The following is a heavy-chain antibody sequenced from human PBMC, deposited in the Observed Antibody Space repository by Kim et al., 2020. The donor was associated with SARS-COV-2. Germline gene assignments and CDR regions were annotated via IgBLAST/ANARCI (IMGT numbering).Heavy chain of an antibody. J-gene: IGHJ6*02. V-gene: IGHV3-21*01. CDR3: ASPVDFWSGYTQLHMGDQYYYYYGMDV. CDR2: ISSSSSYI. Sequence: GGSLRLSCVASGFTFSSHSMNWVRQAPGKGLEWVSFISSSSSYIYYADSVKGRFTISRDNAKNSLYLQMNSLRAEDTAVYYCASPVDFWSGYTQLHMGDQYYYYYGMDVWGQGTTVTVSS. CDR1: GFTFSSHS. D-gene: IGHD3-3*01.